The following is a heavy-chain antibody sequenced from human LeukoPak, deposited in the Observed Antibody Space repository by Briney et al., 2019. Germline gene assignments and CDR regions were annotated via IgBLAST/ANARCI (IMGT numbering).Heavy chain of an antibody. V-gene: IGHV4-59*08. CDR1: GASISDYY. J-gene: IGHJ4*02. CDR3: ASHHGRGEAFDY. CDR2: MYYSGVP. D-gene: IGHD3-10*01. Sequence: SETLSLTCTVSGASISDYYWSWIRQPPGKRLEGIAYMYYSGVPNYSRSLKSRVTMSTDKSNNQVSLTLTSVTAADTAVYYCASHHGRGEAFDYWGRGTLVTVSS.